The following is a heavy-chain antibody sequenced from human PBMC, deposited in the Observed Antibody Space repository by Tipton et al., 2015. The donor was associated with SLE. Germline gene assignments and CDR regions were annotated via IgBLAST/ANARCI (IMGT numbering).Heavy chain of an antibody. CDR1: GGSISSYY. Sequence: TLSLTCTVSGGSISSYYWSWIRQSPGKGLEWIGYIYTSGSTNYNPSLKSRVTISVDTSKNQFSLKLRSVTAADTAVYYCAGAWQGYCSGGTCYVLDYWGQGTLVTVSS. V-gene: IGHV4-4*09. D-gene: IGHD2-15*01. J-gene: IGHJ4*02. CDR2: IYTSGST. CDR3: AGAWQGYCSGGTCYVLDY.